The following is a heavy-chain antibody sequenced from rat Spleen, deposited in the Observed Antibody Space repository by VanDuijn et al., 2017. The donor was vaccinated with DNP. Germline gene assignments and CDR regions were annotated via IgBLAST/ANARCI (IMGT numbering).Heavy chain of an antibody. D-gene: IGHD1-3*01. CDR2: ISTSGGST. Sequence: EVQLVESGGGLVQPGRSMKLSCAASGFTFSSFPMAWVRQAPTKGLEWVATISTSGGSTHYRDSVKGRFTISRDNAKSTLYLQMNSLRSEDTATYYCTREAATDWGQGVMVTVSS. V-gene: IGHV5-46*01. CDR3: TREAATD. CDR1: GFTFSSFP. J-gene: IGHJ2*01.